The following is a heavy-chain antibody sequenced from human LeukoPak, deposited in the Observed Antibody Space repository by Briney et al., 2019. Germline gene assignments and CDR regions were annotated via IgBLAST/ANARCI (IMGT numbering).Heavy chain of an antibody. V-gene: IGHV1-2*02. D-gene: IGHD4-17*01. CDR3: ARAMTTVTTGYFDY. CDR1: GYTFTGYY. J-gene: IGHJ4*02. CDR2: INPNSGGT. Sequence: VASVKVSCKASGYTFTGYYMHWVRQAPGQGLEWMGWINPNSGGTNYAQRFQGRVTMTRDTSTSTVYMELSSLRSEDTAVYYCARAMTTVTTGYFDYWGQGTLVTVSS.